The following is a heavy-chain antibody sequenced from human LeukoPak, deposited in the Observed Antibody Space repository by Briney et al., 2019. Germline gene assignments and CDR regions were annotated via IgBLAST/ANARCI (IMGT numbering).Heavy chain of an antibody. CDR1: GFTFSSYG. D-gene: IGHD2-2*03. CDR2: IWYDGSNK. V-gene: IGHV3-33*06. CDR3: AKHGYWCGISFFFDF. Sequence: PGGSLRLSCAASGFTFSSYGMHWVRQAPGKGLEWVAVIWYDGSNKYYADSVKGRFTISRDNPKNTLYLQMNSLRAEDTALYYCAKHGYWCGISFFFDFWGQGTQVTVS. J-gene: IGHJ4*02.